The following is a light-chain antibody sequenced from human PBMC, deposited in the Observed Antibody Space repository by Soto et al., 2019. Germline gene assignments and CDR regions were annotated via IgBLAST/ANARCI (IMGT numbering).Light chain of an antibody. CDR1: TIGSKS. Sequence: SYELTQPPSVSVAPGQTAWITCGGDTIGSKSVHWYQQRPGQAPVLVVYDHIDRPSGIPERFSGSSSGNTATLTISRVEAGDEADFYCQVWDNDSDHWVFGGGTKLTVL. CDR3: QVWDNDSDHWV. J-gene: IGLJ3*02. CDR2: DHI. V-gene: IGLV3-21*02.